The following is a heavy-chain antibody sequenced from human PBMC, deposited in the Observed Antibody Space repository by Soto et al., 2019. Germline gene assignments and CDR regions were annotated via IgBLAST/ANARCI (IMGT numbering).Heavy chain of an antibody. D-gene: IGHD3-3*01. CDR1: GFAFSSYS. V-gene: IGHV3-48*02. CDR3: ARGGTPYDSRSGYYLGTYDL. J-gene: IGHJ5*02. Sequence: EVQLVESGGGLVKPGGSLRLSCAASGFAFSSYSMNWFRQAPGKGLEWISYISTSATTMYYADSVMGRFTVSRDNGKHSLYLQMTRLRDEDTALYYCARGGTPYDSRSGYYLGTYDLWGQGTLVTVSS. CDR2: ISTSATTM.